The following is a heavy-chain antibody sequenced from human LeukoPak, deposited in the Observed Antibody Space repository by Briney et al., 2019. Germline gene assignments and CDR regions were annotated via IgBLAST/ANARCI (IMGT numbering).Heavy chain of an antibody. CDR3: AGGLRLEYLYDY. CDR1: GGSISSSY. J-gene: IGHJ4*02. V-gene: IGHV4-59*01. Sequence: PSETLSLTCTVSGGSISSSYLSWIRQPPGKGLEWIGYIYYTGGTNYNPSLKSRVTISADTSKNQFSLKLSSVTAADTAVYYCAGGLRLEYLYDYWGQGTLVTVAS. CDR2: IYYTGGT. D-gene: IGHD5-12*01.